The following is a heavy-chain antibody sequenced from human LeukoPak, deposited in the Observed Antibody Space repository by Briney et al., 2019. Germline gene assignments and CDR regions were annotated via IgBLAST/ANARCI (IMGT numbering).Heavy chain of an antibody. Sequence: PGRSLRLSCAASGFTFSSYGMHWVRQAPGKGLEWVAFISFDGGNNYYPDSLKGRFTISRDISKNTVYLQINSLRPEDTAVYYCARDLYREYDYGYYGDCWGRGTLVTVSS. CDR2: ISFDGGNN. J-gene: IGHJ4*02. CDR1: GFTFSSYG. V-gene: IGHV3-30*03. CDR3: ARDLYREYDYGYYGDC. D-gene: IGHD5-18*01.